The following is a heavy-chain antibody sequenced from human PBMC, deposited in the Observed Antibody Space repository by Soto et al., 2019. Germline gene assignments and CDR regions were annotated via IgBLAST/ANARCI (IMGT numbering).Heavy chain of an antibody. CDR2: INPSGGST. D-gene: IGHD3-22*01. CDR3: ARGFHYYVSSGYYYPKGHFDY. Sequence: ASVKVSCKASGYTFTSYYMHWVRQAPGQGLEWMGIINPSGGSTSYAQKFQGRVTMTRDTSTSTVYMELSSLRSEDTAVYYCARGFHYYVSSGYYYPKGHFDYWGQGSLVTVSS. CDR1: GYTFTSYY. V-gene: IGHV1-46*01. J-gene: IGHJ4*02.